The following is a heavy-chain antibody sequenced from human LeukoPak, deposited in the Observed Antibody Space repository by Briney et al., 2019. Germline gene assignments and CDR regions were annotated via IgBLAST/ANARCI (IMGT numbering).Heavy chain of an antibody. CDR1: GGSISSSSYY. V-gene: IGHV4-39*07. CDR2: INHSGST. D-gene: IGHD3-10*01. Sequence: SETLSLTCTVSGGSISSSSYYWSWIRQPPGKGLEWIGEINHSGSTNYNPSLKSRVTISVDTSKNQFSLKLSSVTAADTAVYYCARALKITMVRGSTDSSFDYWGQGTLVTVSS. CDR3: ARALKITMVRGSTDSSFDY. J-gene: IGHJ4*02.